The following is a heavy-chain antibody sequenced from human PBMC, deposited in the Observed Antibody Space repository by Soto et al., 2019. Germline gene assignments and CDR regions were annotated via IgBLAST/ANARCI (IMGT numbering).Heavy chain of an antibody. V-gene: IGHV3-15*07. CDR3: TDTAVSGNSSWDY. CDR2: IKSQADGETT. J-gene: IGHJ4*02. D-gene: IGHD6-13*01. Sequence: GGSLRLSCAASGFIFSNAWMNWVRQAPGKGLEWVGRIKSQADGETTDYAAPVKGRFTISRDDSKNTLYLQMNSLQSEDTAVYYCTDTAVSGNSSWDYWGQGTLVTVSS. CDR1: GFIFSNAW.